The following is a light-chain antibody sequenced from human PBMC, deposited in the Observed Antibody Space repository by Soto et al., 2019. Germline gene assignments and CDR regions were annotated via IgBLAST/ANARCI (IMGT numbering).Light chain of an antibody. J-gene: IGKJ2*01. CDR3: QQYKNWYS. Sequence: EIVMTQYPATLSVSAGERAALSCRASQSVGNSLAWHQQKPGQAPRLLLYRASYRATGIADRFSGSGSGTEFTLNISSLQSEDFAVYYCQQYKNWYSFGQGTKLEIK. CDR2: RAS. V-gene: IGKV3-15*01. CDR1: QSVGNS.